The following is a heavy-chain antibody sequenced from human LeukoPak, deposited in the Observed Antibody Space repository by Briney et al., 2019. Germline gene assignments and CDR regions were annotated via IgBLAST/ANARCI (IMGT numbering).Heavy chain of an antibody. V-gene: IGHV3-7*01. CDR1: GFTFSSYW. Sequence: GGSLRLSCAASGFTFSSYWMSWVRQAPGKGLEWVANIKQDGSGKYYVDSVKGRFTISRDNAKNSLYLQMNSLGAEDTAVYYCARGEYYYDSSGYYTEEYFQHWGQGTLVTVSS. CDR3: ARGEYYYDSSGYYTEEYFQH. CDR2: IKQDGSGK. D-gene: IGHD3-22*01. J-gene: IGHJ1*01.